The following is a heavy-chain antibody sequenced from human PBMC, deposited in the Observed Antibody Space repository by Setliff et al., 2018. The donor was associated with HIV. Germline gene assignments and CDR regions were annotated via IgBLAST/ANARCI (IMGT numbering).Heavy chain of an antibody. V-gene: IGHV3-23*01. CDR1: GFTFSSYA. CDR2: ISGSGGST. Sequence: GGSLRLSCAASGFTFSSYAMSWVRQAPGKGLEWVSAISGSGGSTYYADSVKSRFTISRDNSKNTLYLQMNSLRAEDTAVYYCATTGLSWYYFDYWGQGTLVTVSS. CDR3: ATTGLSWYYFDY. D-gene: IGHD2-8*01. J-gene: IGHJ4*02.